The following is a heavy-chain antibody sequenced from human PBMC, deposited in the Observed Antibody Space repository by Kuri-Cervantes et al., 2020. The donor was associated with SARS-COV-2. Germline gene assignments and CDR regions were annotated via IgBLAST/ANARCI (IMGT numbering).Heavy chain of an antibody. V-gene: IGHV1-58*01. CDR2: IVVGSGNT. D-gene: IGHD6-13*01. CDR1: GFTFTSSA. CDR3: ARGWSSSRYGYYYYYYGMDV. J-gene: IGHJ6*02. Sequence: SLKLSCKAPGFTFTSSAVQWVRQARGQRLEWIGWIVVGSGNTNYAQKFQERVTITRDMSTSTAYMELSSLRSEDTAVYYCARGWSSSRYGYYYYYYGMDVWGQGTTVTVSS.